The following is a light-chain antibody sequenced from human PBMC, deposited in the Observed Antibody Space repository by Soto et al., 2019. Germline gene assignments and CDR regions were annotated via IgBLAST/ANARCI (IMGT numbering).Light chain of an antibody. CDR1: QSVSSSY. CDR2: GAS. V-gene: IGKV3-11*01. J-gene: IGKJ5*01. CDR3: QQRSNWPPGIT. Sequence: IVLTQSPCTLSLSPGERATLSCRASQSVSSSYLAWYQQKPGQAPRLLIYGASNRATGIPARFSGSGSGTDFTLTISSLEPEDFAVYYCQQRSNWPPGITFGQGTRLEI.